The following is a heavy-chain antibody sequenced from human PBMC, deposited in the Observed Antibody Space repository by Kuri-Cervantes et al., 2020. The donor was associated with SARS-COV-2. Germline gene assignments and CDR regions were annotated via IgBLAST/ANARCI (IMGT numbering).Heavy chain of an antibody. J-gene: IGHJ4*02. D-gene: IGHD5/OR15-5a*01. CDR2: INAGNGNT. CDR3: ASDGVSRSLSLDF. V-gene: IGHV1-3*01. CDR1: GYTFTSYA. Sequence: ASVKVSCKASGYTFTSYAMHWVRQAPGQRLEWMGWINAGNGNTKYSQKFQGRVTITRDTSATTAYLDLTGLKSEDTALYYCASDGVSRSLSLDFWGQGTLVTVSS.